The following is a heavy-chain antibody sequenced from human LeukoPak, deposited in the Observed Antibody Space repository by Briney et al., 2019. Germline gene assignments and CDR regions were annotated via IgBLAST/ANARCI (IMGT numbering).Heavy chain of an antibody. D-gene: IGHD6-19*01. V-gene: IGHV1-8*02. Sequence: ASVKVSCKASGYTFTGDYMHWVRQAPGQGLEWMGWMNPNSGNTGYAQKFQGRVTMTRNTSISTAYMELSSLRSEDTAVYYCASSSGWLFDYWGQGTLVTVSS. CDR3: ASSSGWLFDY. CDR2: MNPNSGNT. J-gene: IGHJ4*02. CDR1: GYTFTGDY.